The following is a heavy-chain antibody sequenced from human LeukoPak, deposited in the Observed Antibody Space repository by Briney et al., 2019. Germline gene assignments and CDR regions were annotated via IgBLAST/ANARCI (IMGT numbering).Heavy chain of an antibody. V-gene: IGHV3-30-3*01. Sequence: PGRSLRLSCAASGFTFSSYAMHWVRQAPGKGLEWVAVISYDGSNKYYADSVKGRFTLSRDNSKNTLYLQMNSLRAEDTAVYYCARDEWSRYYGMDVWGQGTTVTVSS. CDR2: ISYDGSNK. J-gene: IGHJ6*02. CDR3: ARDEWSRYYGMDV. CDR1: GFTFSSYA. D-gene: IGHD3-3*01.